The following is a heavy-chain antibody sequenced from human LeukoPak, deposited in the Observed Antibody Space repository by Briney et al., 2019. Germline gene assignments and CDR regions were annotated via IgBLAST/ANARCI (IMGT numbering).Heavy chain of an antibody. V-gene: IGHV3-7*03. CDR2: IKQDGSEK. J-gene: IGHJ6*04. CDR3: ARDFLAFTSIYGMDV. Sequence: RGSLRLSCAASGFTFSSYWMSWVRQAPGKVLEWVANIKQDGSEKYYVDSVTGRFTTSRDNAKNSLYLQMNSLRAEDTAVYYCARDFLAFTSIYGMDVWGKGTTVTVSS. CDR1: GFTFSSYW.